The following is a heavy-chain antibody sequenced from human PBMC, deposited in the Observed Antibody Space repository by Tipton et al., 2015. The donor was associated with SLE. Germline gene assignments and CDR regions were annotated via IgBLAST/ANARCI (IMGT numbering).Heavy chain of an antibody. V-gene: IGHV4-59*01. Sequence: TLSLTCTVSGGSISSYYWSWIRQPPGKGLEWIGYIYYSGSTNYNPSLKSRVTISVDTSKNQFSLKLSSVTAADTAVYYCARDRPVSPQGWFDPWGQGTLVTVSS. CDR2: IYYSGST. CDR1: GGSISSYY. D-gene: IGHD3-22*01. J-gene: IGHJ5*02. CDR3: ARDRPVSPQGWFDP.